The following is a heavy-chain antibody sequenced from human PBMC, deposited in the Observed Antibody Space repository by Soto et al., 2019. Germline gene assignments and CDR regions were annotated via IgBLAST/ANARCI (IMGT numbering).Heavy chain of an antibody. D-gene: IGHD1-1*01. J-gene: IGHJ6*02. CDR3: ATDKGRGQLGRNYYYALDV. CDR1: GDTFDTFA. CDR2: IIPIFRTP. Sequence: QVQLVQSGAEVLKPGSSVKLSCKTSGDTFDTFAISWVRQAPGQGLEWMGGIIPIFRTPDYTQKFQGRVTITADVSTSTAYMELSSLRSEDTAVYYCATDKGRGQLGRNYYYALDVWCQGTTVTVSS. V-gene: IGHV1-69*12.